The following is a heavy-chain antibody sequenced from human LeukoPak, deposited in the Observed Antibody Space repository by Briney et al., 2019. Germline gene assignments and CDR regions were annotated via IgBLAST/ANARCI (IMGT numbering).Heavy chain of an antibody. J-gene: IGHJ4*02. Sequence: ASVKVSCKASGYTFTSYDINWVRRATGQGLGWMGWMNPNSGNTGYAQKFQGRVTITRNTSISTAYMELSSLRSEDTAVYYCARDNDSRDPPHFDYWGQGTLVTVSS. CDR2: MNPNSGNT. CDR1: GYTFTSYD. D-gene: IGHD3-16*01. V-gene: IGHV1-8*03. CDR3: ARDNDSRDPPHFDY.